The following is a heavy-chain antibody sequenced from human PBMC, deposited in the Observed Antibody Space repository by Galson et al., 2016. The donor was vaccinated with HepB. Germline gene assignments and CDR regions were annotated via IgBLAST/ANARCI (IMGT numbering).Heavy chain of an antibody. V-gene: IGHV3-33*01. CDR3: AREGMTTVAMLDY. Sequence: SLRLSCAASGFIFSSYGMHWVRQAPGKGLEWVAVIWNDGSNQYYVDSAKGRFTISRDNSKHTLYLQMNSLRAEDTAVYYCAREGMTTVAMLDYWGQGTLGTVAS. CDR1: GFIFSSYG. CDR2: IWNDGSNQ. D-gene: IGHD4-23*01. J-gene: IGHJ4*02.